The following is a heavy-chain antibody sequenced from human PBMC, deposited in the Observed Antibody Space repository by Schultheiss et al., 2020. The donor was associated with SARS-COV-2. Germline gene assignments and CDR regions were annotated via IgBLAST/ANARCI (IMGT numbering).Heavy chain of an antibody. CDR3: ARQGAYVSPNYGMDV. D-gene: IGHD2-8*01. CDR1: GGSISSGFYY. J-gene: IGHJ6*02. CDR2: IYISGST. Sequence: SETLSLTCTVSGGSISSGFYYWTWIRQPAGKGLEWMGHIYISGSTKYNPSLRSRVTISIDTAKNQFSLNLSSVTATDTAVYYCARQGAYVSPNYGMDVWGQGTTVTVSS. V-gene: IGHV4-61*09.